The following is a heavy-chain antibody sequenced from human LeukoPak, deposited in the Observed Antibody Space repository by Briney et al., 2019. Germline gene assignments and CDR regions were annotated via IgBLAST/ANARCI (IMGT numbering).Heavy chain of an antibody. J-gene: IGHJ4*02. CDR2: IYSGGST. V-gene: IGHV3-53*05. D-gene: IGHD6-19*01. CDR1: GFTFSDSA. CDR3: ARAWVAVAGTDY. Sequence: GGSLRLSCAASGFTFSDSAMHWVRQASGKGLEWVSVIYSGGSTYYADSVKGRFTISRDNSKNTLYLQMNSLRAEDTAVYYCARAWVAVAGTDYWGQGTLVTVSS.